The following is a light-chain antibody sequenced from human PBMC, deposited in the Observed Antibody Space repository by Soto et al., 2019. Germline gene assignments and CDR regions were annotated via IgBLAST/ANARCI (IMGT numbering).Light chain of an antibody. Sequence: QSVLTQAASVSGSPGQSITISCTGTSSDVGGYKFVSWYQQHPGKAPKLMIYEVSNRPSGVSSRFSGSKSGNTAFLTISGLQAEDEADYYCGSYTGSIYVFGTGTKVTVL. CDR3: GSYTGSIYV. V-gene: IGLV2-14*01. J-gene: IGLJ1*01. CDR1: SSDVGGYKF. CDR2: EVS.